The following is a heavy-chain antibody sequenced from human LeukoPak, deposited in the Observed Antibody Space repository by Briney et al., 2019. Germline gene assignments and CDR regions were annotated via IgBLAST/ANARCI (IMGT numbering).Heavy chain of an antibody. Sequence: GGSLRLSCAASGFSFSDFSINWVRQAPGRGLEWVSYISGRGSTVVYADSVKGRFTVSRDNAKNTLYLQMNSLRAEDTAVYYCARDYDSSGSPLYYFDYWGQGTLVTVSS. V-gene: IGHV3-48*04. CDR1: GFSFSDFS. D-gene: IGHD3-22*01. CDR3: ARDYDSSGSPLYYFDY. J-gene: IGHJ4*02. CDR2: ISGRGSTV.